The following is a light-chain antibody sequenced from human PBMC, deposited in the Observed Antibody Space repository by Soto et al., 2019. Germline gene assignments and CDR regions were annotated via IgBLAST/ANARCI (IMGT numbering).Light chain of an antibody. CDR3: QQYSNWPT. Sequence: TLSASVGDRVTIACRASQSIGRWLAWYQQKPGKAPKLLIYDASSLESGVPSRFSGSESGTEFTLTIGSLQSEDFALYYCQQYSNWPTFGQGTKVDIK. CDR2: DAS. V-gene: IGKV1-5*01. J-gene: IGKJ1*01. CDR1: QSIGRW.